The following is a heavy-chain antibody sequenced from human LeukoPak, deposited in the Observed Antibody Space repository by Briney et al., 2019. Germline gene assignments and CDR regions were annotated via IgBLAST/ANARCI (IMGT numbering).Heavy chain of an antibody. V-gene: IGHV4-39*07. CDR3: ARAISITSFYFYY. CDR2: IYSRGST. Sequence: SETLSLTCSVSGGSINSTLYYWVWIRQPPGKGLEWIGSIYSRGSTYYHPSLKSRVTMSMDTSKNQFSLNVISVTAADTAVYYCARAISITSFYFYYWGQGTLVTGSS. CDR1: GGSINSTLYY. J-gene: IGHJ4*02. D-gene: IGHD3-10*01.